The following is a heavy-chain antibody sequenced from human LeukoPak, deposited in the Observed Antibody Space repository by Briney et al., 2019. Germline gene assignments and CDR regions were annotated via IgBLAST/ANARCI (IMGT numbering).Heavy chain of an antibody. D-gene: IGHD4-11*01. CDR3: AKKLLTVTTWGFDY. CDR2: ISGRDGST. V-gene: IGHV3-23*01. J-gene: IGHJ4*02. CDR1: GFIFSNFA. Sequence: PGGSLRLSCAASGFIFSNFAMSWVRQAPGKGLEWVSTISGRDGSTYYADSVKGRFTISRDNSKNTLYLQMNSLRAEDTAVYYCAKKLLTVTTWGFDYWGQGTLVTVSS.